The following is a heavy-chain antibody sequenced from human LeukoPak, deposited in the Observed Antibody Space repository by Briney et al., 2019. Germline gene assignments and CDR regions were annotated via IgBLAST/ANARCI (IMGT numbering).Heavy chain of an antibody. Sequence: GGSLRLSCAASGFTFSSYSMNWVRQAPGKGLEWVSSISSSSSYIYYADSVKGRFTISRDNAKNSLYLQMNSLRAEDTAVYYCARGMAVAGDFDYWGQGTLVTVSS. CDR1: GFTFSSYS. CDR2: ISSSSSYI. J-gene: IGHJ4*02. CDR3: ARGMAVAGDFDY. D-gene: IGHD6-19*01. V-gene: IGHV3-21*01.